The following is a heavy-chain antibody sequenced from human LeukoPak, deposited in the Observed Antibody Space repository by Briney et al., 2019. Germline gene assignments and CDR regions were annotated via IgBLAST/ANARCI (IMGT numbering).Heavy chain of an antibody. CDR2: INPNSGGT. CDR1: GYTFTGYY. V-gene: IGHV1-2*04. J-gene: IGHJ5*02. CDR3: ARSAAGRSHNWFDP. D-gene: IGHD6-13*01. Sequence: ASVTVSCKASGYTFTGYYMHWVRQAPGQGLEWMGWINPNSGGTNYAQKFQGWVTMTRDMSISTAYMELSRLRSDDTAVYYCARSAAGRSHNWFDPWGQGTLVTVSS.